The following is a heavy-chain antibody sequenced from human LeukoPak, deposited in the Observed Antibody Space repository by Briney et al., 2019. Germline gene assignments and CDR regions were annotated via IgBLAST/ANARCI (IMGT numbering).Heavy chain of an antibody. Sequence: ASVKVSCKASGYTFTGYYMHWVRQAPGQGLEWMGWINPNSGGTNYAQKFQGRVTMTRDTSISTAYMELSRLRSDDTAVYYCARGPPIGGSHLYSYYYMDVWGKGTTVTISS. J-gene: IGHJ6*03. V-gene: IGHV1-2*02. D-gene: IGHD1-26*01. CDR3: ARGPPIGGSHLYSYYYMDV. CDR1: GYTFTGYY. CDR2: INPNSGGT.